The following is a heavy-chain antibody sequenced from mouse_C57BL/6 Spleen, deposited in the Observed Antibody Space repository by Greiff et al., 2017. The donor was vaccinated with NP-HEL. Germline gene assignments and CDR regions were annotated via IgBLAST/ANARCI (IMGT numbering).Heavy chain of an antibody. D-gene: IGHD2-3*01. CDR1: GYTFTSYW. CDR3: ASSDGYYVGFAY. J-gene: IGHJ3*01. CDR2: IDPSDSET. V-gene: IGHV1-52*01. Sequence: QVQLKQPGAELVRPGSSVKLSCKASGYTFTSYWMHWVKQRPIQGLEWIGNIDPSDSETHYNQKFKDKATLTVDKSSSTAYMQLSSLTSEDSAVYYCASSDGYYVGFAYWGQGTLVTVSA.